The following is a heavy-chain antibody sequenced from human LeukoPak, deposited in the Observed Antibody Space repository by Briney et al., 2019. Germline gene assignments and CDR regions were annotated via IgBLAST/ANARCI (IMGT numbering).Heavy chain of an antibody. CDR2: IYHSGST. CDR1: GYSISSGYY. J-gene: IGHJ4*02. Sequence: PSETLSLTCAVSGYSISSGYYWCWIRQPPGKGLEWIGSIYHSGSTYYNPSLKSRVTISVDTSKNQFSLKLSSVTAADTAVYYCARVSRRDYDYVWGSSHPPFDYWGQGTLVTVSS. V-gene: IGHV4-38-2*01. D-gene: IGHD3-16*01. CDR3: ARVSRRDYDYVWGSSHPPFDY.